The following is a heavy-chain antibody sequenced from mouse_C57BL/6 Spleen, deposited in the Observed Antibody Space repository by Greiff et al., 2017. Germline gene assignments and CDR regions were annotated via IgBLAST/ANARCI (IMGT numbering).Heavy chain of an antibody. CDR2: IFPGSGST. CDR1: GYTFTDYY. D-gene: IGHD1-1*01. V-gene: IGHV1-75*01. CDR3: ASVGDGSYWYFDV. Sequence: VKLMESGPELVKPGASVKLSCKASGYTFTDYYINWVKQRPGQGLEWIGWIFPGSGSTYYNEKVKGKATLTVDKASSTAYMLLSSLTSEDSAVYFCASVGDGSYWYFDVWGTGTTVTVSS. J-gene: IGHJ1*03.